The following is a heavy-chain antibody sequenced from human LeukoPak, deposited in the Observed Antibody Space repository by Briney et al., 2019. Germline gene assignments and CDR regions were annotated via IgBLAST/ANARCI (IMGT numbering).Heavy chain of an antibody. J-gene: IGHJ4*02. D-gene: IGHD3-3*01. CDR2: VSYDGSNK. V-gene: IGHV3-30*18. CDR1: GFTFSSYG. Sequence: QPGGSLRLSCAASGFTFSSYGMHWVRQAPGEGLEWVAVVSYDGSNKYYADSVKGRFTISRDNSKNTLYLQMNSLRAEDTAVYYCAKAYDFWSGYYVDWGQGTLVTVSS. CDR3: AKAYDFWSGYYVD.